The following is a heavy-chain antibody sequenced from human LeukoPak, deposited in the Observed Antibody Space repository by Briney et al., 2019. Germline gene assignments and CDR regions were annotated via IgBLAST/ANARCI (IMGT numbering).Heavy chain of an antibody. CDR1: GYTFTSYG. V-gene: IGHV1-18*01. Sequence: ASVKVSCKASGYTFTSYGISWVRQAPGQGLEWMGWISAYNGNTNYAQKLQGRVTMTTDTSTSTAYMELRSLRSDDTAVYYCARVPLGYCSSTSCYPFDYWGQGTLVTVSS. CDR2: ISAYNGNT. CDR3: ARVPLGYCSSTSCYPFDY. J-gene: IGHJ4*02. D-gene: IGHD2-2*01.